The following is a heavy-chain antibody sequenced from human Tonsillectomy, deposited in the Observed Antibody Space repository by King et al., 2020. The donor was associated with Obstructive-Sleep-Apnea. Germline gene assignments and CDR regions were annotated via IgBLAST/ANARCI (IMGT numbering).Heavy chain of an antibody. CDR2: IIPLVAVP. V-gene: IGHV1-69*10. D-gene: IGHD3-22*01. CDR1: GGTFSSYS. Sequence: VKLVQSGAEVKKPGSSVKVSCTASGGTFSSYSFSWVRQAPGHGLEWMGGIIPLVAVPHYARKFQGRVTITADRSTTTAYLELSSLTSVDTAVYYCARGGGTSGSYFAIDYWGQGTQITVSS. CDR3: ARGGGTSGSYFAIDY. J-gene: IGHJ4*02.